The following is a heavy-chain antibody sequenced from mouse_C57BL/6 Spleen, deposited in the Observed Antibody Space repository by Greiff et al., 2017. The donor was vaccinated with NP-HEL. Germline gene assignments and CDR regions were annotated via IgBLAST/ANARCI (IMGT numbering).Heavy chain of an antibody. Sequence: QVQLQQPGAELVRPGSSVKLSCKASGYTFTSYWMHWVKQRPIQGLEWIGNIDPSDSETHYNQKFKDKATLTVDKSSSTAYMQLSSLTSEDSAVYFCARMGDGPRYFDVWGTGTTVTVSS. V-gene: IGHV1-52*01. J-gene: IGHJ1*03. CDR2: IDPSDSET. D-gene: IGHD2-3*01. CDR3: ARMGDGPRYFDV. CDR1: GYTFTSYW.